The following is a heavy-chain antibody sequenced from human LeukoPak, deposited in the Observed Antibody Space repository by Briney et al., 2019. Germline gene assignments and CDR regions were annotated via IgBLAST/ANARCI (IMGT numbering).Heavy chain of an antibody. CDR3: ARDPRNWNDYYYYYMDV. CDR2: ISGYNGNT. D-gene: IGHD1-1*01. J-gene: IGHJ6*03. Sequence: GASVKVSCKASTYTFTRYGISWVRQAPGQGLEWMGWISGYNGNTNYAQKFLGRVSMTADTSTSTAYMELRSLRSDDTAVYYCARDPRNWNDYYYYYMDVWGKGTTVTVSS. V-gene: IGHV1-18*01. CDR1: TYTFTRYG.